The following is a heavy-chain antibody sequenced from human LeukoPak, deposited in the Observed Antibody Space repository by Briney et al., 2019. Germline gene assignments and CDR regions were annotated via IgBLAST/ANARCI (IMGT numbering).Heavy chain of an antibody. CDR3: ARDSLYSYGYSDY. CDR2: INPNSGGT. Sequence: ASVKLSCKASGYTFTGYSMHWVRQAPGQGLEWMGWINPNSGGTNYAHKVQGRVTMTRDTSISTAYLELSRLRSDDTAVYYCARDSLYSYGYSDYWGQGTLVTVSS. J-gene: IGHJ4*02. CDR1: GYTFTGYS. D-gene: IGHD5-18*01. V-gene: IGHV1-2*02.